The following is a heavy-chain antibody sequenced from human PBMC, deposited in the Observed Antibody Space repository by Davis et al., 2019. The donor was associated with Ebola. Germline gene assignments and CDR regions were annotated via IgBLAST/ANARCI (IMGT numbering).Heavy chain of an antibody. J-gene: IGHJ4*02. CDR1: GDSIRYFY. D-gene: IGHD5-12*01. CDR3: ARGSGYSYDEYYFDY. V-gene: IGHV4-59*12. CDR2: IYDSGIT. Sequence: MPGGSLRLSCSVSGDSIRYFYWSWIRQPPGKGLEWIGYIYDSGITNYNPSLKSRLTMSVDTSKNHFSLRLSSVTAADTAVYYCARGSGYSYDEYYFDYWGQGALVTVSS.